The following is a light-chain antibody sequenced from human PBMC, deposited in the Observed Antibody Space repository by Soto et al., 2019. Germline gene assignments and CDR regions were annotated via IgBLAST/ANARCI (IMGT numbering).Light chain of an antibody. CDR3: QQSYSTPQVT. V-gene: IGKV1-39*01. CDR1: QSISSY. J-gene: IGKJ5*01. Sequence: DIQMTQSPSSLSASVGDRFTITCRASQSISSYLKWYQQKPGKAPKLLIYAASSFKSGVTSRFSGSGSGTDFTLTISSLQPEDFATYYYQQSYSTPQVTFGQGTRLEIK. CDR2: AAS.